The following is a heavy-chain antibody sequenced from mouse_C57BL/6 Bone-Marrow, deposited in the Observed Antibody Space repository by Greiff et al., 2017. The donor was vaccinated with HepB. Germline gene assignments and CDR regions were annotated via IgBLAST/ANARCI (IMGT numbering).Heavy chain of an antibody. D-gene: IGHD4-1*01. J-gene: IGHJ3*01. CDR1: GYTFTDYK. CDR2: INPNTGGT. Sequence: EVQLQQSGPELVKPGASVKMSCKASGYTFTDYKMPWVKRRNGRSLEWMGIINPNTGGTSYNQKLKGKATLTVNKSSSPAYMELRSLTSEDSAVYYCARDWDGAWFAYWGQGTLVTVSA. CDR3: ARDWDGAWFAY. V-gene: IGHV1-22*01.